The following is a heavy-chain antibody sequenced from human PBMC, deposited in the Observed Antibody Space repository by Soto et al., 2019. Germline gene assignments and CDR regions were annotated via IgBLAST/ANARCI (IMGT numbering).Heavy chain of an antibody. J-gene: IGHJ5*02. V-gene: IGHV1-8*01. CDR3: ARGFPLYSSLVWFDP. Sequence: ASVKVSCKASGYTFTIYDINWVRQATGQGLEWMGWMNPNSGNTGYAQKFQGRVTMTRNTSISTAYMELSSLRSEDTAVYYCARGFPLYSSLVWFDPWGQGTLVTVSS. CDR2: MNPNSGNT. D-gene: IGHD2-15*01. CDR1: GYTFTIYD.